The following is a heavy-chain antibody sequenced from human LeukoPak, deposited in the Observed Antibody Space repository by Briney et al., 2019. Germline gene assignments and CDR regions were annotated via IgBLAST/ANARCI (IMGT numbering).Heavy chain of an antibody. Sequence: PGESLKISCKGSGYSFSSYWIGWVRQMPGKGLEWMGIIYPGDSDTRYNPSFQGQVTISADKSISTASLQWSSLKASDTAMYYCARLGTYCGGDCTNWYFDLLGRGTLVTVSS. CDR2: IYPGDSDT. D-gene: IGHD2-21*02. J-gene: IGHJ2*01. CDR1: GYSFSSYW. V-gene: IGHV5-51*01. CDR3: ARLGTYCGGDCTNWYFDL.